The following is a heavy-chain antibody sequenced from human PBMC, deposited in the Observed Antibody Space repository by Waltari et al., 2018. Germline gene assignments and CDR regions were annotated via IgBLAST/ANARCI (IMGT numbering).Heavy chain of an antibody. V-gene: IGHV3-23*01. CDR2: ISDGGGII. CDR1: FNTYV. Sequence: FNTYVMNWVRQAPGKGLEWVSSISDGGGIINYADSVKGRFTISRDNSKNTLYLQMNGLRAEDTAVYYCARGSGVDYWGQGTLVTISS. CDR3: ARGSGVDY. D-gene: IGHD7-27*01. J-gene: IGHJ4*02.